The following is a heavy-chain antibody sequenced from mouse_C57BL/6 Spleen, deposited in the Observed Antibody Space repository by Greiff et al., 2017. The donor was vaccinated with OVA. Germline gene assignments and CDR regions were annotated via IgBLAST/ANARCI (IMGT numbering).Heavy chain of an antibody. V-gene: IGHV1-53*01. J-gene: IGHJ1*03. CDR2: INPSNGGT. Sequence: QVHVKQSGTELVKPGASVKLSCKASGYTFTSYWMHWVKQRPGQGLEWIGNINPSNGGTNYNEKFKSKATLTVDKSSSTAYMQLSSLTSEDSAVYYCARDYYGYWYFDVWGTGTTVTVSS. D-gene: IGHD1-1*01. CDR3: ARDYYGYWYFDV. CDR1: GYTFTSYW.